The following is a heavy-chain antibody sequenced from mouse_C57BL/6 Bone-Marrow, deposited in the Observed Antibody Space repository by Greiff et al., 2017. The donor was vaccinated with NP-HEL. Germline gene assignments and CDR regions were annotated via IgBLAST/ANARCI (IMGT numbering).Heavy chain of an antibody. J-gene: IGHJ4*01. CDR3: ARPHYGSSYGYAMDY. CDR1: GFTFSSYG. D-gene: IGHD1-1*01. Sequence: EVQLVESGGDLVKPGGSLKLSCAASGFTFSSYGMSWVRQTPDKRLEWVATISSGGSYTYYPDSVKGRFTISRDNAKNTLYLQMSSLKSEDTAMYYCARPHYGSSYGYAMDYWGQGTSVTVSS. CDR2: ISSGGSYT. V-gene: IGHV5-6*01.